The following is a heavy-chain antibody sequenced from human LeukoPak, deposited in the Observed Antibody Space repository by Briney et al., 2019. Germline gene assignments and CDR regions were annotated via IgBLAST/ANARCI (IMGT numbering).Heavy chain of an antibody. CDR1: GGSISSYY. V-gene: IGHV4-4*07. CDR3: ARAAADIAAAGRNYYYGMDV. CDR2: IYTSGST. D-gene: IGHD6-13*01. J-gene: IGHJ6*02. Sequence: SETLSLTCTVSGGSISSYYWSWIRQPAGKGLKWIGRIYTSGSTNYNPSLKSRVTMSVDTSKNQFSLKLSSVTAADTAVYYCARAAADIAAAGRNYYYGMDVWGQGTTVTVSS.